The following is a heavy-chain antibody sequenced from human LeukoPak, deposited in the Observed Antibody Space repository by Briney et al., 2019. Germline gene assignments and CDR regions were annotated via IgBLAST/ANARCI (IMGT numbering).Heavy chain of an antibody. D-gene: IGHD1-26*01. V-gene: IGHV4-39*01. J-gene: IGHJ4*02. CDR2: IFYSGTT. CDR3: ARLPRGTMGATIYFDF. CDR1: GGSISSSSYY. Sequence: SETLSLTCTVSGGSISSSSYYWGWIRQPPGKGLEWIGTIFYSGTTYYNPSLKRRVTISVDTSKNQFSLNLSSVTAADTALYYCARLPRGTMGATIYFDFWGQGTLVTVSS.